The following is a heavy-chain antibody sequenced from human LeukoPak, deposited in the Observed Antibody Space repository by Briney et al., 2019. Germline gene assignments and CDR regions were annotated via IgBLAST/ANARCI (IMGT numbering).Heavy chain of an antibody. Sequence: GGSLRLSCAASGFTFDDYAMNWVRQAPGKGLEWVSGISWNSGSIGYADSVKGRFTISRDNAKNSLYLQMNSLRAEDTALYYCAKEGAEGFFDYWGQGTLVTVSS. CDR2: ISWNSGSI. J-gene: IGHJ4*02. CDR3: AKEGAEGFFDY. CDR1: GFTFDDYA. V-gene: IGHV3-9*01.